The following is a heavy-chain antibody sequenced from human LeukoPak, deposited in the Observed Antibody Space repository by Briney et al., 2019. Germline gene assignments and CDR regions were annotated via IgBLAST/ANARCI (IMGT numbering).Heavy chain of an antibody. CDR1: GGSISSGGYY. CDR2: IYHSGST. Sequence: SETLSLTCTVSGGSISSGGYYWSWIRQPPGKGLEWIGYIYHSGSTYYNPSLKSRVTISVDRSKNQFSLKLSSVTAADTAVYYCARGLAAAMISNWFDPWGQGTLVTVSS. V-gene: IGHV4-30-2*01. D-gene: IGHD6-13*01. CDR3: ARGLAAAMISNWFDP. J-gene: IGHJ5*02.